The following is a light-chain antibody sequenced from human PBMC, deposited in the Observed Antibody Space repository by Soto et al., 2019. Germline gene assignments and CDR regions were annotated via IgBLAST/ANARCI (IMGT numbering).Light chain of an antibody. Sequence: DVQMTQSPSSLSASVGDRVTITCQASQDVINYLNWYQQKPGKAPRLLIYDASNLETGVPARFSGSGSGTDFTFAISSLQPEDIATYYCQQYYNLPLTFGGGTKVEIK. CDR2: DAS. J-gene: IGKJ4*01. V-gene: IGKV1-33*01. CDR1: QDVINY. CDR3: QQYYNLPLT.